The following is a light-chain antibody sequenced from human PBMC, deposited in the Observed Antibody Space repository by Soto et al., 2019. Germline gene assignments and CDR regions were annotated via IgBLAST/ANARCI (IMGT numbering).Light chain of an antibody. J-gene: IGLJ1*01. CDR2: DVN. CDR3: TSWTTSTPWV. CDR1: SSDIGAYNF. Sequence: QSALTQPASVSGSPGQSITISCTGTSSDIGAYNFVSWYQQHPGKAPKLMLYDVNIRPSGVSNRFSGSKSGNTASLTISGLQAEDEADYYCTSWTTSTPWVFGTGTKVT. V-gene: IGLV2-14*03.